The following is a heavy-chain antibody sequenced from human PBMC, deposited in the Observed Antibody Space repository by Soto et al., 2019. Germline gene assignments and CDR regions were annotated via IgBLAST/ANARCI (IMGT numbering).Heavy chain of an antibody. V-gene: IGHV3-23*01. CDR1: GFTLWRYC. J-gene: IGHJ4*02. CDR3: AKDCMVRGVSYIDY. Sequence: GGGLRLSRLASGFTLWRYCVSWVPPAPLKVLEWVSAMSGSGGSTYYADSVKGRFTISRDNSKNTLYLQMNSLRAEDTAVYYCAKDCMVRGVSYIDYWGQGTLVTVSS. D-gene: IGHD3-10*01. CDR2: MSGSGGST.